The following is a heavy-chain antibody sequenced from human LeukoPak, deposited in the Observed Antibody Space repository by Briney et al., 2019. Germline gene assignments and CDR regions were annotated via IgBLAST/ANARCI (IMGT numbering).Heavy chain of an antibody. J-gene: IGHJ4*02. CDR2: ITGSDDKT. D-gene: IGHD3-22*01. Sequence: GGSLRLSCAASGFTFNIAAMTWVRQAPGGGREWVSTITGSDDKTYYEDSVKGRFTISREYYKNTLHLQMQSLRVEDTAMYCCARGPQLGSGYHPDCWGQGTLVTVSS. V-gene: IGHV3-23*01. CDR1: GFTFNIAA. CDR3: ARGPQLGSGYHPDC.